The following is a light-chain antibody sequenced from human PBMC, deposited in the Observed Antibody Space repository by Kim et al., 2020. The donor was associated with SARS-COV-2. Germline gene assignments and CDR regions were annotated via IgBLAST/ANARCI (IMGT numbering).Light chain of an antibody. CDR3: QTWGTGIMV. V-gene: IGLV4-69*02. J-gene: IGLJ2*01. CDR2: LKSDGSH. CDR1: SGHSSYA. Sequence: QLVLTQSPSASASLGASVKLTCTLSSGHSSYAITWHQQQPEKGPRYLMKLKSDGSHSKGDGIPDRFSGSSSGAERYLTISSLQSEDEADYYCQTWGTGIMVFGGGTKVTVL.